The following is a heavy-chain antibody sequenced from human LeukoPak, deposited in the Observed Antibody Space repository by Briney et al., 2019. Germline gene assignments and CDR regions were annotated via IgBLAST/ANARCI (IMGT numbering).Heavy chain of an antibody. CDR3: AREGYSYGSYYYYYYGMDV. CDR2: INHSGGT. Sequence: SETLSLTCAVYGGSFSGYYWSWIRQPPGKGLEWIGEINHSGGTNYNPSLKSRVTISVDTSKNQFSLKLSSVTAADTAVYYCAREGYSYGSYYYYYYGMDVWGQGTTVTVSS. D-gene: IGHD5-18*01. CDR1: GGSFSGYY. V-gene: IGHV4-34*01. J-gene: IGHJ6*02.